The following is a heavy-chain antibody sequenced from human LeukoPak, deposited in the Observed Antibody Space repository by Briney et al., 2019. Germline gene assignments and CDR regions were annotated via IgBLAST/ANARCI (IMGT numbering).Heavy chain of an antibody. CDR3: ARAGDGYNYYFDY. Sequence: GGSLRLSCAASGFTFSSYSMNWVRQAPGKGLEWVSSISSSSSYIYYADSVKGRFTISRDNAKNSLYLQMNSLRAEDTAVCYCARAGDGYNYYFDYWGQGTLVTVSS. V-gene: IGHV3-21*01. CDR1: GFTFSSYS. CDR2: ISSSSSYI. D-gene: IGHD5-24*01. J-gene: IGHJ4*02.